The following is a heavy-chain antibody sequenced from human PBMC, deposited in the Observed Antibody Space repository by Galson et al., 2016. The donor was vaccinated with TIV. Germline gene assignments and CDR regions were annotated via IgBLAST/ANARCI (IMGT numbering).Heavy chain of an antibody. D-gene: IGHD2-2*01. CDR2: ISSSGLST. Sequence: SLRLSCAASGCTFTSYTMSWVRQAPGKGLEWVSVISSSGLSTYYADSVKGRFTISRDNSKNTLYLQMNNLRAEDTAVYYCAKDGGPIVVVPAAAEFYYGMDLWGQGTPVTVSS. V-gene: IGHV3-23*01. CDR3: AKDGGPIVVVPAAAEFYYGMDL. J-gene: IGHJ6*02. CDR1: GCTFTSYT.